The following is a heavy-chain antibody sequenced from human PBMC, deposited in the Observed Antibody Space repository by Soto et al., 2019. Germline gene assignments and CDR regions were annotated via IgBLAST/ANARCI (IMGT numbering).Heavy chain of an antibody. Sequence: QVQLQESGPGLVKPSGTLSLTCVVSGGSISGINWWYWVRQPPGKGLEWIGEIYHSGSTHYNPSLKSRVTISVDKCQNQFSLKLSSVTAADAAVYYCARFGGGMAAWGQGPTVTVSS. J-gene: IGHJ6*02. CDR3: ARFGGGMAA. CDR2: IYHSGST. CDR1: GGSISGINW. V-gene: IGHV4-4*02. D-gene: IGHD3-10*01.